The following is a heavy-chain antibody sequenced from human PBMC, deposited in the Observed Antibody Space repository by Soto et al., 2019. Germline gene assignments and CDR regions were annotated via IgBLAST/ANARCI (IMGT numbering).Heavy chain of an antibody. V-gene: IGHV1-3*01. Sequence: GASVKVSCKAPGYTFTGYPMHWVRQAPGQRLEWMGWINSGNGNTKYSQKFQDKVIITRDTSANTAYMELRSLRSEDTGVYYCASGYSSVSFTFDYWGQGTLVTVSS. CDR3: ASGYSSVSFTFDY. J-gene: IGHJ4*02. CDR1: GYTFTGYP. D-gene: IGHD6-25*01. CDR2: INSGNGNT.